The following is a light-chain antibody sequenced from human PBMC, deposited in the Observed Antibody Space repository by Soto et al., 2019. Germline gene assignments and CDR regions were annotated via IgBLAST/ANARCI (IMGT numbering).Light chain of an antibody. Sequence: DIQMTPSPSTLSASVGDRVTITCRASQSVSSWLAWYQQKPGKAPKLLIYEASSLESGVPSRFSGSGSGTEFTLTISSLEPEEFAVDYGQQYDSSPKTFGRGTKVDIK. CDR3: QQYDSSPKT. V-gene: IGKV1-5*03. CDR1: QSVSSW. CDR2: EAS. J-gene: IGKJ1*01.